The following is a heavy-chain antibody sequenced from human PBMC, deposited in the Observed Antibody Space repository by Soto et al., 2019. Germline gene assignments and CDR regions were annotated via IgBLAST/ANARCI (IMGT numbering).Heavy chain of an antibody. V-gene: IGHV3-64D*06. Sequence: GSLRLSCSASGFTFSSFSMHWVRQSPGKGLEYVSHVSSDGGRIYYADSVKGRFTISRDNSKNMLYLQMSSLRPDDSAVYYCVKSRGGANYDCFDWGQGTLVTVSS. J-gene: IGHJ4*02. D-gene: IGHD2-21*01. CDR2: VSSDGGRI. CDR3: VKSRGGANYDCFD. CDR1: GFTFSSFS.